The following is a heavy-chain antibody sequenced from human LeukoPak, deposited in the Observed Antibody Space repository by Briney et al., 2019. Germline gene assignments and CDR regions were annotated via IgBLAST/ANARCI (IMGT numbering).Heavy chain of an antibody. D-gene: IGHD2-15*01. Sequence: SETLSLTCAVYGGSFSGYYWSWIRQPPGKGLEWIGEINHSGSTNYNPSLKSRVTISVDTSKNQFSLKLSSVTAADTAVYYCARQYCSGGSCYLDYYYMDVWGKGTTVTISS. CDR1: GGSFSGYY. J-gene: IGHJ6*03. CDR2: INHSGST. CDR3: ARQYCSGGSCYLDYYYMDV. V-gene: IGHV4-34*01.